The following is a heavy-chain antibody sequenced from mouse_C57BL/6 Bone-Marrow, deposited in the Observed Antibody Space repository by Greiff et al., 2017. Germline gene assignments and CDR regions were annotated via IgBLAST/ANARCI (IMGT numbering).Heavy chain of an antibody. Sequence: QVKLQQPGAELVLPGASVKLSCKASGYTFNSYWMHWVKQRPGQGLEWIGEIEPSDSYNKYNQKFKGKSTLTVDQSYSTAYMQRRSLTAADSAVYFCARSGSSSHVDFWGKGTTVTVSS. J-gene: IGHJ1*03. CDR3: ARSGSSSHVDF. D-gene: IGHD1-1*01. CDR2: IEPSDSYN. CDR1: GYTFNSYW. V-gene: IGHV1-69*01.